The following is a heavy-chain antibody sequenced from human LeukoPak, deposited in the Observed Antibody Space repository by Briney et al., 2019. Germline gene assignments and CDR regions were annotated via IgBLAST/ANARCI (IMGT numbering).Heavy chain of an antibody. CDR1: GYTLTELS. J-gene: IGHJ4*02. Sequence: GASVKVSCKVSGYTLTELSMHWVRQAPGKGLEWMGGFDPEDGETIYAQKFQGRVTMTEDTSTDTAYMELSSLRSEDTAVYYCATDPDYYDRSGYGYWGQGTLVTVSS. CDR3: ATDPDYYDRSGYGY. CDR2: FDPEDGET. V-gene: IGHV1-24*01. D-gene: IGHD3-22*01.